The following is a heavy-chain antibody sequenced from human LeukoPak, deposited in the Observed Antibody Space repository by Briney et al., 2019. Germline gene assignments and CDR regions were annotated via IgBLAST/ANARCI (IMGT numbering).Heavy chain of an antibody. D-gene: IGHD2-2*01. CDR3: ARDLEVEYQLLPTNWFDP. J-gene: IGHJ5*02. Sequence: ASVKVSCKASGYTFTSDGISWVRQAPGQGLEWMGRINPNSGGTNCAQKFQGRVTMTRDTSISTAYMELSRLRSDDTAVYYCARDLEVEYQLLPTNWFDPWGQGTLVTVSS. CDR1: GYTFTSDG. V-gene: IGHV1-2*06. CDR2: INPNSGGT.